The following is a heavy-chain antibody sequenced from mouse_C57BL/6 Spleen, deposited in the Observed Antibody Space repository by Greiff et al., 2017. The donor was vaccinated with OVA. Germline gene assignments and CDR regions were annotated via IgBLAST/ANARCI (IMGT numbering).Heavy chain of an antibody. D-gene: IGHD2-12*01. CDR2: IDPSDSYT. CDR3: ARHDGGAWFAY. V-gene: IGHV1-69*01. J-gene: IGHJ3*01. Sequence: QVQLQQPGAELVMPGASVKLSCKASGYTFTSYWMHWVKQRPGQGLEWIGEIDPSDSYTNYNQKFKGKSTLTVDKSSSTAYMQLSSLTSEDSAVYYCARHDGGAWFAYWGQGTLVTVSA. CDR1: GYTFTSYW.